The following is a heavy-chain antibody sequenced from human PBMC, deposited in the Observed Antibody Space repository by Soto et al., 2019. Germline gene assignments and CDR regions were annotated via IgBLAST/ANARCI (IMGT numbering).Heavy chain of an antibody. CDR1: GGTFSSYA. Sequence: QVHLVQSGAEVKKPGSSVKVSCKASGGTFSSYAISWVRQAPGQGLEWMGGIIPIFGTANYAQKFQGRVTITADKSTSTAYMELSSLRSEDTAVYYCAREGPYCSGGSCYSVPGGMDVWGQGTTVTVSS. CDR2: IIPIFGTA. J-gene: IGHJ6*02. V-gene: IGHV1-69*06. CDR3: AREGPYCSGGSCYSVPGGMDV. D-gene: IGHD2-15*01.